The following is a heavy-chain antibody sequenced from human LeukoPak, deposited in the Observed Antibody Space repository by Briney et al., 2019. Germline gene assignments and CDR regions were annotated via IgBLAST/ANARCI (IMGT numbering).Heavy chain of an antibody. Sequence: GGSLRLSCAASGFTFSSYAMHWVRQAPGKGLEWVAVISYDGSNKYYADSVKGRFTISRDNSKNTLYLQMNSLRAEDTAVYYCAKEDCGGDCYSPPFFDYWGQGTLVTVSS. J-gene: IGHJ4*02. V-gene: IGHV3-30-3*02. CDR1: GFTFSSYA. CDR3: AKEDCGGDCYSPPFFDY. CDR2: ISYDGSNK. D-gene: IGHD2-21*02.